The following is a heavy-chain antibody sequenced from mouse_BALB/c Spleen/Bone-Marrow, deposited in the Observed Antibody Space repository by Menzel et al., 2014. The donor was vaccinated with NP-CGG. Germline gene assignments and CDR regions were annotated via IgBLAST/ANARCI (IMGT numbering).Heavy chain of an antibody. J-gene: IGHJ3*01. CDR1: GYTFTDYN. Sequence: VQLKESGPELVKPGASVKISCKASGYTFTDYNVHWVQQSHGKSLEWIGYIYPYNGGTGYNQKFKSKATLTVDNSSSTAYMELRSLTSEDSAVYYCARRFITTAAWFAYWGQGTLVTVSA. V-gene: IGHV1S29*02. CDR2: IYPYNGGT. CDR3: ARRFITTAAWFAY. D-gene: IGHD1-2*01.